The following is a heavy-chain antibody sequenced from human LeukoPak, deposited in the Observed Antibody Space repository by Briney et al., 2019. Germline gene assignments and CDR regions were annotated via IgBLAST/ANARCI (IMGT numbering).Heavy chain of an antibody. Sequence: PGGSLRLSRAASGFTFSNYWMHWVRHAPGKGLVWVSRINSDGINTSYADSVKGRFTISRDNAKNTLNLQMNSLRAEDTAVYYCARDLGQYYDTGDNWFDPWGQGTLVTVSS. J-gene: IGHJ5*02. CDR3: ARDLGQYYDTGDNWFDP. D-gene: IGHD3-22*01. CDR2: INSDGINT. V-gene: IGHV3-74*01. CDR1: GFTFSNYW.